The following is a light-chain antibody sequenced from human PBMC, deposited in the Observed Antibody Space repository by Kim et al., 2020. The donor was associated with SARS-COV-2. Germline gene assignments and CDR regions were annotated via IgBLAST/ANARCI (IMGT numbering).Light chain of an antibody. Sequence: SYELTQPPSVSVSPGQTASITCSGDNLGATYACWYQQKPGQSPVLVIYQDSKRPSGIPERFSGSNSGNTATLTISVTKAMDEADYYCPAWDSRTIFRGGT. CDR2: QDS. CDR1: NLGATY. CDR3: PAWDSRTI. V-gene: IGLV3-1*01. J-gene: IGLJ2*01.